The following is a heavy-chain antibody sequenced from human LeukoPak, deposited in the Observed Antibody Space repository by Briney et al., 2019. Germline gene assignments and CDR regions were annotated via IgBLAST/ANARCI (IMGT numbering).Heavy chain of an antibody. CDR3: TIGGASGSLAH. D-gene: IGHD6-13*01. CDR2: TYTSGDT. Sequence: PSETLSLTCTVPRASISDNYWSWSRQPAGKALEWIGRTYTSGDTNYNPSLKSRASVSVDTSKNQFYLSLRYVAAADTAVYYCTIGGASGSLAHWGPGTLVTVSS. V-gene: IGHV4-4*07. CDR1: RASISDNY. J-gene: IGHJ4*02.